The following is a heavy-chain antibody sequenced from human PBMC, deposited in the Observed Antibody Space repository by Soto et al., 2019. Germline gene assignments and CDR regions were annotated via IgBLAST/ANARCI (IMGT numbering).Heavy chain of an antibody. Sequence: RASVKVSCKASGGTFSSYAISWVRQAPGQGLEWMGGIIPIFGTANYAQKFQGRVTITADESTSTAYMELSSLRSEDTAVYYCARGPMALPCSSTRCYAFFDYWGQGTLVTVSS. D-gene: IGHD2-2*01. CDR1: GGTFSSYA. J-gene: IGHJ4*02. V-gene: IGHV1-69*13. CDR2: IIPIFGTA. CDR3: ARGPMALPCSSTRCYAFFDY.